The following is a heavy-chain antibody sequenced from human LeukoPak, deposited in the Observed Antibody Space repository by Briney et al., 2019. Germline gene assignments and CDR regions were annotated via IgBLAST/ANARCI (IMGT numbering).Heavy chain of an antibody. CDR3: ARLPERGPLNY. Sequence: GESLKISCKGSGYNFSSYWIAWVRQMPGKGLECMGIIYPGDSDTRYSPSFQGQVTISVDKSISTAYLQWNSLKAANTHIFYCARLPERGPLNYWGQGTLVTFSS. CDR2: IYPGDSDT. J-gene: IGHJ4*02. CDR1: GYNFSSYW. D-gene: IGHD1-14*01. V-gene: IGHV5-51*01.